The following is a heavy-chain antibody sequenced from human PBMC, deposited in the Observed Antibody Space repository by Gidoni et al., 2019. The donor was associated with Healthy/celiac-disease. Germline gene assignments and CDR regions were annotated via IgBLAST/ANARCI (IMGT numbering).Heavy chain of an antibody. D-gene: IGHD1-26*01. Sequence: QLQLQASGPGLVQPSETLSLTCTVSGGSIRSSSYYWGWIRQPPGKGLEWIGSLYYSGSTYYNPSLKSRVTISVDTSKNQFSLKLSSVTAADTAVYYCARICGSGRSYAFDICGQGTMVTVSS. CDR2: LYYSGST. V-gene: IGHV4-39*01. CDR1: GGSIRSSSYY. J-gene: IGHJ3*02. CDR3: ARICGSGRSYAFDI.